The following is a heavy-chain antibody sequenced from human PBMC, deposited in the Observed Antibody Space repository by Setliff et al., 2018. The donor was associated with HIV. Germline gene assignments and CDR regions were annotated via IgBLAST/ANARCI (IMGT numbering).Heavy chain of an antibody. D-gene: IGHD3-22*01. J-gene: IGHJ6*03. CDR2: IYYSGST. CDR1: GGSISSHY. Sequence: SETLSLTCTVSGGSISSHYWSWIRQPPGEGLEWIGYIYYSGSTNYNPSLKSRVTISVDTSKNQFSLKLSSVTAADTAVYYCARGLRVYDSSGYYYRDYYYYYMDVWGKGTTVTVSS. V-gene: IGHV4-59*11. CDR3: ARGLRVYDSSGYYYRDYYYYYMDV.